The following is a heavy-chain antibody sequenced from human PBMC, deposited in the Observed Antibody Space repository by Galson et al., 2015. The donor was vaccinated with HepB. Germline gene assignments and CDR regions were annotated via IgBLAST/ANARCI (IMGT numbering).Heavy chain of an antibody. CDR2: ISNNGVGT. V-gene: IGHV3-64D*06. J-gene: IGHJ3*01. Sequence: SLRLSCAASGFNFNYYAMHWVRQAPGKGLEYLSGISNNGVGTHYADSVKGRFTISRDNFKKNLNLQMSGLRTEDTALYYCVKEDILAGFLVGNFHVWGQGTMVTVSS. CDR1: GFNFNYYA. D-gene: IGHD3-9*01. CDR3: VKEDILAGFLVGNFHV.